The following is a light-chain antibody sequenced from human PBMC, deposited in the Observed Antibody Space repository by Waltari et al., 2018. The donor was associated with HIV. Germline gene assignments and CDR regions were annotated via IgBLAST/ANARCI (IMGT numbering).Light chain of an antibody. J-gene: IGKJ1*01. CDR3: QQYHNWPRT. CDR1: QSVSSN. Sequence: EIVMTQSPATLSVSPGEKVTLSCRASQSVSSNLAWYQQKPGQAPGLLIYGASTRAAGIPAMFSGSGAGREFTLSISSLQSEDFAVYYCQQYHNWPRTFGQGTKVEI. CDR2: GAS. V-gene: IGKV3-15*01.